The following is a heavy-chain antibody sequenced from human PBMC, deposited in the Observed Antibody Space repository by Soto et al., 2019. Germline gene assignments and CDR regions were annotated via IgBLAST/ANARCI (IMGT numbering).Heavy chain of an antibody. CDR2: IKSKTDGGTT. V-gene: IGHV3-15*07. D-gene: IGHD3-10*01. CDR1: GFTFSNVW. J-gene: IGHJ6*02. Sequence: EVQLVESGGGLVKPGGSLRLSCAASGFTFSNVWMNWVRQAPGKGLEWVGRIKSKTDGGTTDYAAPVKGRFTISRDDSKNTLYLQMNSLKTEDTAVYYCTTDLYGSGSYYYYYYGMDVWGQGTTVTVSS. CDR3: TTDLYGSGSYYYYYYGMDV.